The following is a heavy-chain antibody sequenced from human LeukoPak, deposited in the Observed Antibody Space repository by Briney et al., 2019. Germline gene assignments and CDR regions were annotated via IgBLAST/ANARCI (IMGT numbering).Heavy chain of an antibody. V-gene: IGHV1-18*01. D-gene: IGHD5-12*01. CDR1: GYTFSLYG. J-gene: IGHJ6*03. CDR2: ISGYNGHA. CDR3: ARAWLRRKYYYYMHV. Sequence: ASVKVSCKPSGYTFSLYGINWVRQAPGEGLEWMGWISGYNGHANYAQKFQGRVTLTTDASTNTAYMELRSLRSDDTAVYYCARAWLRRKYYYYMHVWGKGTTVTVSS.